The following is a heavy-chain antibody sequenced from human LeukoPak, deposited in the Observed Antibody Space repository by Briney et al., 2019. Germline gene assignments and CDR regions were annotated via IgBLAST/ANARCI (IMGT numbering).Heavy chain of an antibody. V-gene: IGHV3-33*01. D-gene: IGHD3-16*01. Sequence: GGSLRLSCAASRFTFSDYGMHWVRQAPGKGLQWVAIIWYDGSKRDYADSVKGRFTISRDNNKNSVFLQMDSLRAEDTAVYFCARASGAYGPPFDYWGQGTLVTVSA. CDR2: IWYDGSKR. J-gene: IGHJ4*02. CDR3: ARASGAYGPPFDY. CDR1: RFTFSDYG.